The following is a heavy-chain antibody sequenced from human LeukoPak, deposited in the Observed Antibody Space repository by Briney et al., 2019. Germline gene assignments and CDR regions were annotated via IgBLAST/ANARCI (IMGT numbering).Heavy chain of an antibody. CDR2: IHYDGTIT. Sequence: GGSLRLSCAASGFTFSAYGMHWVRQAPGKGLEWVAFIHYDGTITYYADSVKGRFTISRDSSKNTLFLQMNSLGAEDTAVYYCARDHLNYDILTGYSYWGQGTLVTVSS. D-gene: IGHD3-9*01. CDR1: GFTFSAYG. J-gene: IGHJ4*02. CDR3: ARDHLNYDILTGYSY. V-gene: IGHV3-30*02.